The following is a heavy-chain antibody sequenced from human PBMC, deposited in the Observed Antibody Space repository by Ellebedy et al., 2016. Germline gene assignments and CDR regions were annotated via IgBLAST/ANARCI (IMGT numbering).Heavy chain of an antibody. Sequence: GGSLRLSCAVSGFTVSNNYMSWVRQAPGKRLEFVSIIYSGGSTYYADSVKGRFSISRDNSKNTLYLQLNSLRAGDTALFYCAKEYNFGSKSAFHVWGQGTMVTVSS. V-gene: IGHV3-53*01. CDR2: IYSGGST. D-gene: IGHD5-18*01. J-gene: IGHJ3*01. CDR3: AKEYNFGSKSAFHV. CDR1: GFTVSNNY.